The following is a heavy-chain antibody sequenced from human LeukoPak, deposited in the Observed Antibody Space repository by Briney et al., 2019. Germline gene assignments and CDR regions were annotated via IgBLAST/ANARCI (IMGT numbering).Heavy chain of an antibody. CDR3: ARGVGPLAANTFSY. CDR1: GFTVITND. Sequence: PGGSLRLSCAASGFTVITNDMTWVRQAPGKGLEWVSVLYSDGNTKYADSVQGRFTISRDNSKNTLYLEMNSLSPDDTAVYYCARGVGPLAANTFSYWGQGTLVTVSS. V-gene: IGHV3-53*01. J-gene: IGHJ4*02. CDR2: LYSDGNT. D-gene: IGHD3-16*01.